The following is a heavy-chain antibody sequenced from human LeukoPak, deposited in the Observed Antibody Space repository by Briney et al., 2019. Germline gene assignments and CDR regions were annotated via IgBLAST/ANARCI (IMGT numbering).Heavy chain of an antibody. J-gene: IGHJ4*02. Sequence: GGSLRLSCTASGFTFCDYAMSWVRQAPGKGLEWVGFIRGKAYGGTTEYAASVKGRFTISRDDSKSIAYLQMNSLKTEDTAVYYCTRGYNWNYGYFDNWGQGTLVTVSS. V-gene: IGHV3-49*04. CDR3: TRGYNWNYGYFDN. CDR1: GFTFCDYA. CDR2: IRGKAYGGTT. D-gene: IGHD1-7*01.